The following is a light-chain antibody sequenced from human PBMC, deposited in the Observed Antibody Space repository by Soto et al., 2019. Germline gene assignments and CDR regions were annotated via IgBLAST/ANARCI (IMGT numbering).Light chain of an antibody. CDR3: QQYGSSPPYT. CDR2: GAS. V-gene: IGKV3-20*01. Sequence: EIVLTQSPGTLSLSPGERVTLSCRASQSVVSNTYLAWYQQRPGQAPRLLIYGASNRATGIPDRFSGSGSGTDFALTISRLEPEDFAVYYCQQYGSSPPYTFGQGTKLEIK. J-gene: IGKJ2*01. CDR1: QSVVSNTY.